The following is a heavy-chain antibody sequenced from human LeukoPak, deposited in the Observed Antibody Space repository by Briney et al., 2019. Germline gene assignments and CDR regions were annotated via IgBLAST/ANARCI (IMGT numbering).Heavy chain of an antibody. CDR3: VPGGPGYYFVY. CDR2: ISGSGGRT. CDR1: GLTFSSSTFGSYT. D-gene: IGHD3-10*01. Sequence: GGSLRLSCATSGLTFSSSTFGSYTMTWVRQAPGKGLEWVSAISGSGGRTYYADSVKGRFTISRDNSKNTLYLQMHSLRAEDTSVYYCVPGGPGYYFVYWGQGTLVTVSS. V-gene: IGHV3-23*01. J-gene: IGHJ4*02.